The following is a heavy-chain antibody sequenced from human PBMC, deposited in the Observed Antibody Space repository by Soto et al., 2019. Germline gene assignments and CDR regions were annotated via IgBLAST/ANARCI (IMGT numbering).Heavy chain of an antibody. V-gene: IGHV4-59*01. Sequence: SETLSLTCTVSGGSISSYYWSWIRQPPGKGLEWIGYIYYSGSTNYNPSLKSRVTISVDTSKNQFSLKLSVVTAADTAVYYCARERATYYDFWSGYPAPKPDAFDIWGQGTMVTVSS. J-gene: IGHJ3*02. CDR2: IYYSGST. D-gene: IGHD3-3*01. CDR1: GGSISSYY. CDR3: ARERATYYDFWSGYPAPKPDAFDI.